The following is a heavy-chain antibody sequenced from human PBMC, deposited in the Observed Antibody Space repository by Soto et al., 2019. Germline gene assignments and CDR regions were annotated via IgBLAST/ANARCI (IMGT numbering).Heavy chain of an antibody. CDR1: GYTFTSNS. Sequence: ASVKVSCKASGYTFTSNSIGWVRQAPGQGLEWMGWINVYNGNTKYAQQLQGRVTLTTDTSTSTAYMDLRSLRSDDKAVYYCARISSASSGWLTDYWGQGTLVTVSA. CDR3: ARISSASSGWLTDY. D-gene: IGHD6-19*01. J-gene: IGHJ4*02. V-gene: IGHV1-18*04. CDR2: INVYNGNT.